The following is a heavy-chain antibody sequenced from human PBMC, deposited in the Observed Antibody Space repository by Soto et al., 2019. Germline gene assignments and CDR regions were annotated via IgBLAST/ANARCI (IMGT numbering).Heavy chain of an antibody. CDR2: IFYTGST. CDR1: GGSISGGAYY. J-gene: IGHJ5*01. CDR3: AREESDFRGPNWFDS. Sequence: QVQLQESGPGLVKPSQTLSLTCTVSGGSISGGAYYWSWIRQHPGKGLEWIGYIFYTGSTFYNPSLKSRVAISVDTSKNQFSLGLNSVTAADTAVYYCAREESDFRGPNWFDSWGQGTLVTVSS. V-gene: IGHV4-31*03. D-gene: IGHD3-3*01.